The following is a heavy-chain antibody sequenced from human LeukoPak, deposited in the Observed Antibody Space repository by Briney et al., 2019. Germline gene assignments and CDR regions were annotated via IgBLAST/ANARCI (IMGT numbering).Heavy chain of an antibody. V-gene: IGHV6-1*01. J-gene: IGHJ4*02. CDR2: TYYRSKWYN. CDR3: ARGGWNYVTSTFDY. Sequence: SQTLALICAISGDSVSRNSAAWNWIRQSPSRGLEWLGRTYYRSKWYNDYAVSVKSRITINPDTSKNQFPLQLNSVTPEDTAVYYCARGGWNYVTSTFDYWGQGTLLTVSS. D-gene: IGHD1-7*01. CDR1: GDSVSRNSAA.